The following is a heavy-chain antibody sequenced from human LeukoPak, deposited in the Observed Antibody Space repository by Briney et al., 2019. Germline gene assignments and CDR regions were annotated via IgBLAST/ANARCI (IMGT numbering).Heavy chain of an antibody. CDR1: GGTFSSYA. CDR2: IIPIFGTA. Sequence: ASVKVSCKASGGTFSSYAISWVRQTPGQGLEWMGGIIPIFGTANYAQKFQGRVTITADKSTSTAYMELSSLRSGDTAVYYCARGIDSSGWYETNWGQGTLVTVSS. D-gene: IGHD6-19*01. CDR3: ARGIDSSGWYETN. V-gene: IGHV1-69*06. J-gene: IGHJ4*02.